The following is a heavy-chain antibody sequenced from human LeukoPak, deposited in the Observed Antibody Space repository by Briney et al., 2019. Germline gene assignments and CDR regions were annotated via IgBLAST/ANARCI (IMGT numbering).Heavy chain of an antibody. CDR3: AKSGGSSNFDY. CDR2: ISYDGSNK. CDR1: GFTFSSYA. Sequence: GGSLRLSCAASGFTFSSYAMHWVRQAPGKGLEWVAVISYDGSNKYYADSVKGRFTISRDNSKNTLYLQMNSLRAEDTAVYYCAKSGGSSNFDYWGQGTLVTVSS. D-gene: IGHD2-15*01. J-gene: IGHJ4*02. V-gene: IGHV3-30*18.